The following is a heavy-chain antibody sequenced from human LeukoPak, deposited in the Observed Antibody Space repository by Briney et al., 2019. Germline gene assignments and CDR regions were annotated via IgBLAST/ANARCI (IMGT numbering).Heavy chain of an antibody. CDR3: ARHSSSTSPDRY. D-gene: IGHD2-2*01. Sequence: AETLSLTCTVSGFSISSSNCYWGWIRQPPGKGLEWIVSIYYSGSTYYNPSLKSRVNISVDTSKNQFSLKLSSVTAADTAVYYYARHSSSTSPDRYWGQGTLVTVSS. J-gene: IGHJ4*02. CDR2: IYYSGST. CDR1: GFSISSSNCY. V-gene: IGHV4-39*01.